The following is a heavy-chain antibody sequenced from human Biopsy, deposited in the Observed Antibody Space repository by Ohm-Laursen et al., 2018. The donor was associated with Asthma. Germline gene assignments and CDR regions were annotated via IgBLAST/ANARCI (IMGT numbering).Heavy chain of an antibody. Sequence: TLSLTWAVSGGFINIGDYYWSWIRQHPVKGLEWIGHIYYSGSTYYNPSLKSRVSISLDTSKNQFSLSLTSVTAADTAVYYCARTTYGHDGFDPWGQGTLVTVSS. CDR3: ARTTYGHDGFDP. CDR2: IYYSGST. CDR1: GGFINIGDYY. D-gene: IGHD4-17*01. V-gene: IGHV4-31*11. J-gene: IGHJ5*02.